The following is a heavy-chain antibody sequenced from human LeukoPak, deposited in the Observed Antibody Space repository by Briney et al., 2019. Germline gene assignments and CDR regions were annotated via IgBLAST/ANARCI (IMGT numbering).Heavy chain of an antibody. J-gene: IGHJ4*02. CDR3: ASDARGYGDYYFDY. CDR2: VSSTGSTI. V-gene: IGHV3-48*03. CDR1: GFTFSNYE. Sequence: GGSLRLSCAASGFTFSNYEMNWVRQAPGKGLEWVSYVSSTGSTIYYADSVKGRFTISRDNAKNSLYLQMNSLRVEDTSVYYCASDARGYGDYYFDYWGQGTLVTVSS. D-gene: IGHD4-17*01.